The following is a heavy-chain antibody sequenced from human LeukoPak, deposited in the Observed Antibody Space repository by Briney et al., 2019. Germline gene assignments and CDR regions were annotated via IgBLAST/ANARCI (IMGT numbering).Heavy chain of an antibody. CDR3: ARVMTTEPQFDY. CDR1: GGSISSSRYY. D-gene: IGHD4-17*01. Sequence: SETLSLTCTVSGGSISSSRYYWGWIRQPPGKGLEWIGEINHSGSTNYNPSLKSRVTISVDTSKNQFSLKLSSVTAADTAVYYCARVMTTEPQFDYWGQGTLVTVSS. CDR2: INHSGST. J-gene: IGHJ4*02. V-gene: IGHV4-39*07.